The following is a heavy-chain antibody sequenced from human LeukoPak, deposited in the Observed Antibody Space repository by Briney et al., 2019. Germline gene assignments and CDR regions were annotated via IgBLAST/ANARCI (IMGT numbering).Heavy chain of an antibody. CDR3: AKGVGGIYYYYYMDV. J-gene: IGHJ6*03. Sequence: GGSLRLSCAASGFAFSSSAMSWVRQAPGKGLEWVPAISGSGGTTYYADSVKGRFTISRDNSKSTLYLHMNSLRAEDTAVYYCAKGVGGIYYYYYMDVWGKGTTVTVSS. D-gene: IGHD3-16*01. CDR2: ISGSGGTT. V-gene: IGHV3-23*01. CDR1: GFAFSSSA.